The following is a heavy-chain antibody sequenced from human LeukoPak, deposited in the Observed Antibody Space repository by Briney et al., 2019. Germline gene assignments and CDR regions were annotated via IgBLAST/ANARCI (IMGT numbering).Heavy chain of an antibody. CDR2: ISGSGGTT. J-gene: IGHJ2*01. CDR1: GFTFSSSA. CDR3: AKDGSSWYREGWYFDL. Sequence: GGSLRLSCAASGFTFSSSAMSWVRQAPGKGLEWVSGISGSGGTTHYADSVKGRFTISRDNSKNTLYLQMNSLRAEDTAVYYCAKDGSSWYREGWYFDLWGRGTLVTVSS. V-gene: IGHV3-23*01. D-gene: IGHD6-13*01.